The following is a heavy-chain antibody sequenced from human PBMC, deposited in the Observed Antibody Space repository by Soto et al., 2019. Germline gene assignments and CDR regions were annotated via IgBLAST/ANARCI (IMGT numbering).Heavy chain of an antibody. CDR2: ISGSGGST. D-gene: IGHD1-26*01. CDR3: AKILGIVGEFDAFDI. CDR1: GFTFSSYA. V-gene: IGHV3-23*01. Sequence: GGSLRLSCAASGFTFSSYAMSWVRQAPGKGLEWVSAISGSGGSTYYADSVKGRFTISRDNSKNTLYLQMNSLRAEGTAVYYCAKILGIVGEFDAFDIWGQGTMVTVSS. J-gene: IGHJ3*02.